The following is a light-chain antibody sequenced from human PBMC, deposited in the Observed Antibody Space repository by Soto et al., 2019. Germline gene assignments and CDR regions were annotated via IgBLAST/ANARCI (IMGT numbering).Light chain of an antibody. J-gene: IGKJ5*01. CDR3: QQSYSISIT. CDR1: QNIGTY. Sequence: DIQMTQSPFSLSASVGDRVTITCRASQNIGTYLNWYQHEAGKAPRLLIYASSSLDTGVPSRFSGRRSGTNFTLTISSLQPEDSATYYWQQSYSISITFGQGTRLEIK. CDR2: ASS. V-gene: IGKV1-39*01.